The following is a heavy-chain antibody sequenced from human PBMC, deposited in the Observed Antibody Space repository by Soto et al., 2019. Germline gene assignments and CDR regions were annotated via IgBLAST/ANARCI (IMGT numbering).Heavy chain of an antibody. CDR2: IVVGSGNT. J-gene: IGHJ3*02. CDR3: AADAIPRAFDI. Sequence: QMQLVQSGPEVKKPGTSVKVSCKASGFTFTSSAVQWVRQARGQRLEWIGWIVVGSGNTNYAQKFQERVTITRDMSTSRAYMELSSLRSEDTAVYYCAADAIPRAFDIWGQGTMVTVSS. CDR1: GFTFTSSA. V-gene: IGHV1-58*01.